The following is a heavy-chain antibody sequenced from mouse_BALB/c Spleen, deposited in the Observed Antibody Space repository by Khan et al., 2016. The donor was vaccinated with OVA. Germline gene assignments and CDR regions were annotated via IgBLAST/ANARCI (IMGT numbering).Heavy chain of an antibody. D-gene: IGHD1-1*01. CDR1: GYTFTSYV. V-gene: IGHV1S136*01. J-gene: IGHJ3*01. Sequence: EVQLQQSGPELVKPGASVKMSCKASGYTFTSYVMHWVKQKPGLGLEWIGYIYPFNDDTKYNEKFKGKATLTSDKSSSTAYMELISLTSEDSAVSVCAPVGTYYVSFAYWGQGTLVTVSA. CDR2: IYPFNDDT. CDR3: APVGTYYVSFAY.